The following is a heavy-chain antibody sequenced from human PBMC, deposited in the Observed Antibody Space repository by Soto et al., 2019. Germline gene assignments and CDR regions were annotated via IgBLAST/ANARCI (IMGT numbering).Heavy chain of an antibody. Sequence: ASVKVSCKASGYTFTGYYMHWVRQAPGQGLEWMGWINPNSGGTNYAQKFQGWVTMTRDTSISTAYMELSRLRSDDTAVYYCARDWALITMVRGAAPVYYYYGMDVWGQGTTVTVSS. J-gene: IGHJ6*02. CDR2: INPNSGGT. D-gene: IGHD3-10*01. V-gene: IGHV1-2*04. CDR3: ARDWALITMVRGAAPVYYYYGMDV. CDR1: GYTFTGYY.